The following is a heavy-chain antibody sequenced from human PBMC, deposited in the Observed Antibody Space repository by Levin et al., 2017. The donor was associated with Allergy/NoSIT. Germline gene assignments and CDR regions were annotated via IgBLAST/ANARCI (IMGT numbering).Heavy chain of an antibody. D-gene: IGHD3-10*01. V-gene: IGHV2-5*02. J-gene: IGHJ4*02. CDR3: AHRLQVGTFGD. CDR2: FYWDDTK. CDR1: GFSLSTTGVG. Sequence: SGPTLVKPTQTLTLTCTFSGFSLSTTGVGVGWIRQPPGKALEWLALFYWDDTKRYSPSLKSRLTITKDTSKNQVVLTMTNVDTVDTATYYCAHRLQVGTFGDWGQGSLVTVSS.